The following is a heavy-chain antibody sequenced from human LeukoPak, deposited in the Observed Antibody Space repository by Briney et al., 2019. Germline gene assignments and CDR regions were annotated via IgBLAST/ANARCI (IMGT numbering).Heavy chain of an antibody. CDR2: ISYDGSNK. J-gene: IGHJ4*02. CDR3: ARECGGGCYPAFDY. Sequence: TGRSLRLSCAASGFTFSSYAMHWVRQAPGKGLEWVAVISYDGSNKYYADSVKGRFTISRDNSKNTLYLQMNSLRAEDTAVYYCARECGGGCYPAFDYWGQGTLVTVSS. V-gene: IGHV3-30-3*01. D-gene: IGHD2-21*02. CDR1: GFTFSSYA.